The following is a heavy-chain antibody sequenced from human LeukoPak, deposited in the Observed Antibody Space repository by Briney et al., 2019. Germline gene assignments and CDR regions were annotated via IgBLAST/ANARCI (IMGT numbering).Heavy chain of an antibody. CDR1: GGSISSYY. V-gene: IGHV4-59*01. Sequence: SETLSLTCTVSGGSISSYYWSWIRQPLGKGLEWIGYIYYSGSTNYNPSLKSRVTISVDTSKNQFSLKLSSVTAADTAVYYCASSGYSSSWFDYWGQGTLVTVSS. CDR2: IYYSGST. CDR3: ASSGYSSSWFDY. J-gene: IGHJ4*02. D-gene: IGHD6-13*01.